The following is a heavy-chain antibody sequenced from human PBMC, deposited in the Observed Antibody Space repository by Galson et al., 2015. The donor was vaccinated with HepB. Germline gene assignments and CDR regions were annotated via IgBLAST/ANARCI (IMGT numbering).Heavy chain of an antibody. Sequence: SLRLSCAASGFTFNYYSIHWVRQAPGKGLEWVAVVSYDGNDNNYVDSVKGRFTISRDNSKNTVYLQMNSLRPEDTALYYCVRGGRVTTSDYYFEFWGQGTLVSVSS. CDR3: VRGGRVTTSDYYFEF. CDR1: GFTFNYYS. J-gene: IGHJ4*02. V-gene: IGHV3-30*04. D-gene: IGHD3-16*01. CDR2: VSYDGNDN.